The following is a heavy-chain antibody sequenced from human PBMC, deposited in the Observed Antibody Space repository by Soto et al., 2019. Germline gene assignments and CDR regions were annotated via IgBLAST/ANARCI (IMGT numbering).Heavy chain of an antibody. CDR1: GFTFSSYN. J-gene: IGHJ5*02. D-gene: IGHD3-3*01. V-gene: IGHV3-30*18. CDR2: IKSDGSNK. Sequence: VQLVESGGGLVRPGGSLRLSCAASGFTFSSYNMNWVRQAPGKGLEWVAVIKSDGSNKYYTDSVKGRFTISRDNSKNTLYLQMNNLRAEDTAVYYYAKPRSSLEWPPFDPWGQGTLVTVSS. CDR3: AKPRSSLEWPPFDP.